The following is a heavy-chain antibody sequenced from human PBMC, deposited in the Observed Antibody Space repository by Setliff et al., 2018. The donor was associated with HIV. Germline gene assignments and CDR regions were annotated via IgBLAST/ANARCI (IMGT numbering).Heavy chain of an antibody. CDR2: ITAGGGST. CDR3: ARDPDTTSKVDL. V-gene: IGHV3-11*01. CDR1: GFTFSDHS. D-gene: IGHD1-26*01. J-gene: IGHJ2*01. Sequence: GGSLRLSCTASGFTFSDHSMTWIRQAPEKGLEWVSYITAGGGSTFYADSVKGRFTISRDNADNSLFLQMNSLHADDTAVYYCARDPDTTSKVDLWGRGTLVTVSS.